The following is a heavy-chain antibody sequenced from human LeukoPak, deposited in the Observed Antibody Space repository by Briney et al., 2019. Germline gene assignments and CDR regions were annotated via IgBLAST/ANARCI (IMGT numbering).Heavy chain of an antibody. J-gene: IGHJ4*02. D-gene: IGHD6-19*01. CDR2: IGSDGST. Sequence: PGGSLRLSSAASGFPFSNYAMSWVRQAPGKGLDWVSAIGSDGSTYYADSVKGRFTISRDNSKNTLYLQMNSLRGEDTAVYYCAKGKESSDWYNFDYWGQGTLVTVSS. CDR1: GFPFSNYA. V-gene: IGHV3-23*01. CDR3: AKGKESSDWYNFDY.